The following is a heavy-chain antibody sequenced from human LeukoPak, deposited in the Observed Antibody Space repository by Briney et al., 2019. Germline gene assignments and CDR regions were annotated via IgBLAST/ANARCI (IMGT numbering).Heavy chain of an antibody. CDR1: GFTFVSYS. Sequence: GGSLRLSCAASGFTFVSYSFNWVRQAPGKGLEWVSSINTVGSYIYYADSVEGRFTISRDNAENSVYLQMNSLGVEDTAVYYCARLRRNSDSGGYYYYYDYWGQGTLVTVSS. CDR2: INTVGSYI. J-gene: IGHJ4*02. CDR3: ARLRRNSDSGGYYYYYDY. V-gene: IGHV3-21*01. D-gene: IGHD3-22*01.